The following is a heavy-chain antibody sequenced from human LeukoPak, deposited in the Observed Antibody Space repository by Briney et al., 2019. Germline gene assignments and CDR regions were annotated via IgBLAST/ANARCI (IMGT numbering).Heavy chain of an antibody. V-gene: IGHV3-53*01. CDR3: ARGLGYCTSTTCLLPFDY. CDR2: IYSGGST. J-gene: IGHJ4*02. Sequence: GGSLRPSCAASGFTVSTYYMTWVRQAPGKGLECVSVIYSGGSTYYADSVKGRFTVSRDNSKNTLYLQMNSLRAEDTAMYYCARGLGYCTSTTCLLPFDYWGRGTLVTVSS. D-gene: IGHD2-2*01. CDR1: GFTVSTYY.